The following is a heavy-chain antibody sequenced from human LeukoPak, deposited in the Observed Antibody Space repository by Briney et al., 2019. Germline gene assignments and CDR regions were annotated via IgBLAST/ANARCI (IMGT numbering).Heavy chain of an antibody. J-gene: IGHJ6*02. CDR2: INPNSGGT. CDR3: ARDFGYSYGYSGVYYYGMDV. V-gene: IGHV1-2*04. CDR1: GYTFTGYH. Sequence: ASVKVSCKASGYTFTGYHMHWVRQAPGQGLEWMGWINPNSGGTNYAQKFQGWVTMTRDTSINTAYMELSRLRSDDTAVYYCARDFGYSYGYSGVYYYGMDVWGQGTTVTVSS. D-gene: IGHD5-18*01.